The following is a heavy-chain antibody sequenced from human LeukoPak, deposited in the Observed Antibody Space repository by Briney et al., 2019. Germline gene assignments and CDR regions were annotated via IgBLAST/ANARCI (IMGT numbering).Heavy chain of an antibody. D-gene: IGHD3-22*01. CDR3: ARALGSGYPNYYYYYMDV. Sequence: GGSLRLSGAASGFTVSNNYMSWVRQAPGKGLEWVSVLYSGGSTYYADSVKGRFTISRDNSKNTLFLQMNSLRAEDTAVYYCARALGSGYPNYYYYYMDVWGKGTTVTVSS. V-gene: IGHV3-53*01. J-gene: IGHJ6*03. CDR2: LYSGGST. CDR1: GFTVSNNY.